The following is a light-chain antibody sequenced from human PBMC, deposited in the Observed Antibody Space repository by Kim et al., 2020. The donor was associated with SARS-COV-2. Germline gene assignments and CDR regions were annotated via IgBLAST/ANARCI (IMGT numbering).Light chain of an antibody. J-gene: IGLJ3*02. V-gene: IGLV4-69*01. CDR3: QTWGTGIRV. CDR2: LNSDGSP. Sequence: ASAKLTCPLSSGHSGYAIAWHQQQPEKGHRYLMRLNSDGSPSKGDGIPDRFSGSSSGAERYLTNSSLQSEDEADYYCQTWGTGIRVFGGGTQLTVL. CDR1: SGHSGYA.